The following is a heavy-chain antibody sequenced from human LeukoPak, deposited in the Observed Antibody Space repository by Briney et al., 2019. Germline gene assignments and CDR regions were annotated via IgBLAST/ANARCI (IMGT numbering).Heavy chain of an antibody. Sequence: SETLSLTCTVSGYSISSGYYWSWIRQPPGKGLEWIGYIYYSGSTNYNPSLKSRVTISVDTSKNQFSLKLSSVTAADTAVYYCARRDAFDIWGQGTMVTVSS. V-gene: IGHV4-61*01. J-gene: IGHJ3*02. CDR2: IYYSGST. CDR3: ARRDAFDI. CDR1: GYSISSGYY.